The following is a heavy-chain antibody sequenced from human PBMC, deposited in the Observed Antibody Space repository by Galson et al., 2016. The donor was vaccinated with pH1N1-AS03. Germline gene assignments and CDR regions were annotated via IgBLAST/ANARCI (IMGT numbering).Heavy chain of an antibody. D-gene: IGHD6-13*01. V-gene: IGHV3-21*01. CDR2: ISGSSTYI. Sequence: SLRLSCAASGFTFSGYTMGWVRQAPGKGLEWVSFISGSSTYIYYADSLKGRFTISRDNAKNSLYLQMNSLRVEDTAVYYCARDDSSSWDRYYYYGMDVWGQGTTVTVSS. J-gene: IGHJ6*02. CDR3: ARDDSSSWDRYYYYGMDV. CDR1: GFTFSGYT.